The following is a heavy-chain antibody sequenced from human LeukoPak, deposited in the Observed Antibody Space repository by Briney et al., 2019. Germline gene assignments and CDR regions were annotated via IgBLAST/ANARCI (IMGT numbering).Heavy chain of an antibody. CDR2: ISWNSGSI. V-gene: IGHV3-9*01. D-gene: IGHD1-1*01. J-gene: IGHJ4*02. CDR1: GFIFNNYA. Sequence: PGRSLRLSCAGSGFIFNNYAMHWVRQPPGKGLEWVSGISWNSGSIDYADSVKGRFTISRDNAKNSLYLQMNSLRVEDTAVYYCARDQLEPSRWFDYWGQGTLVTVSS. CDR3: ARDQLEPSRWFDY.